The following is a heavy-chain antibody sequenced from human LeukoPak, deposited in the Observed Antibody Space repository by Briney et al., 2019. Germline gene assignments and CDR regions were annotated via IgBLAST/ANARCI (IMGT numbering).Heavy chain of an antibody. CDR2: IIPIFGTA. Sequence: ASVKVSCKASGGTFSSYAISWVRQAPGQGLEWMGGIIPIFGTANYAQKFQGRVTTTTDESTSTAYMELSSLRSEDTAVYYCSSSKDYYYYYMDVWGKGTTVTVSS. CDR3: SSSKDYYYYYMDV. D-gene: IGHD4-11*01. V-gene: IGHV1-69*05. J-gene: IGHJ6*03. CDR1: GGTFSSYA.